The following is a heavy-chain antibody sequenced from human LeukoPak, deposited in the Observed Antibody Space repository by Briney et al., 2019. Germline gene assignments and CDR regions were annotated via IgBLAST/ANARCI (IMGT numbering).Heavy chain of an antibody. D-gene: IGHD6-13*01. CDR1: GFSLSTSGIR. CDR2: IDWDDDK. Sequence: SGPALVKPTQTLTLTCTFSGFSLSTSGIRGSWIRQPPGKALEWLARIDWDDDKFYSTSLKTRLTISKDTSKNQVVLTMTNMDPVDTAAYYCARIPFSMNSSSWSYFDYWGQGTLVIVSS. V-gene: IGHV2-70*04. CDR3: ARIPFSMNSSSWSYFDY. J-gene: IGHJ4*02.